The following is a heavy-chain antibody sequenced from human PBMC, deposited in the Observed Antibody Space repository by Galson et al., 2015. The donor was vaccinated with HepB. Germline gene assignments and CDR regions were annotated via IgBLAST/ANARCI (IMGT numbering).Heavy chain of an antibody. V-gene: IGHV3-30-3*01. J-gene: IGHJ4*02. Sequence: SLRLSCAASEFTFSSYAMHWVRQHPGQGLVWVAFISYDGSNKYYADSVKGRFTVSRDNSRDTLYLQMNSQKAEDTAVYYCARSNYYDSSGGLRDFDYWGQGTLVTVSS. CDR2: ISYDGSNK. D-gene: IGHD3-22*01. CDR3: ARSNYYDSSGGLRDFDY. CDR1: EFTFSSYA.